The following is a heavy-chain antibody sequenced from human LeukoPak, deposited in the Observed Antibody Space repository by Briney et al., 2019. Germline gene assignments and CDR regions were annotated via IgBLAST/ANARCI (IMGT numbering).Heavy chain of an antibody. CDR3: ARATRGWELTIDY. J-gene: IGHJ4*02. V-gene: IGHV4-28*03. D-gene: IGHD1-26*01. CDR1: GYSFSSSNW. Sequence: PSDTLSLTCAVSGYSFSSSNWWGWIRQPPGKGLEWIGYIYYSGSTYYNPSLKSRVTMSVDTSKNQFSLKLSSVTAVDTAVYYCARATRGWELTIDYWGQGTLVTVSS. CDR2: IYYSGST.